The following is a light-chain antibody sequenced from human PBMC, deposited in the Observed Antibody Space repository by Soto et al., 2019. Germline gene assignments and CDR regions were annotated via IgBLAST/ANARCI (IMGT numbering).Light chain of an antibody. CDR2: NTS. J-gene: IGLJ2*01. Sequence: QAVVTQEPSLTVSPGGTVTLTCASSTLAVTSGYYPNWFQQKPGQAPRALIYNTSNKHSWTPARFSGSLLGGKAALTLSGVQPEDEAEYYCLLYYGAAGVFGGGTKLTVL. CDR3: LLYYGAAGV. V-gene: IGLV7-43*01. CDR1: TLAVTSGYY.